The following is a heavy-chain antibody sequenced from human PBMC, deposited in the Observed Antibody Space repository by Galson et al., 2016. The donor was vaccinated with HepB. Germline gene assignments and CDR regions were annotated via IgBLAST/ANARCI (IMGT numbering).Heavy chain of an antibody. CDR2: IRRGGDST. Sequence: SLRLSCAASGFTFRNYGMTWVRQAPGKGLEVVSSIRRGGDSTDYADSVKGRFTISRDNSKNTLSLQMNSLTADDTAIYYCVQGSTAPAVWGKGTTVTVSS. V-gene: IGHV3-23*01. CDR1: GFTFRNYG. D-gene: IGHD2-2*01. CDR3: VQGSTAPAV. J-gene: IGHJ6*04.